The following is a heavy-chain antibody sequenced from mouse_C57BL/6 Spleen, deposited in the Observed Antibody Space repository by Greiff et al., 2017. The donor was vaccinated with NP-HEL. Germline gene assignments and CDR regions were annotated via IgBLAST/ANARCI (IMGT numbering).Heavy chain of an antibody. D-gene: IGHD2-4*01. Sequence: VKLMESGAELARPGASVKLSCKASGYTFTSYGISWVKQRTGQGLEWLGEIYPRSGNTYYNEKFKGKATLTVDTSSSTAYMELHSLTSEDSAVYFCARGGDDFYFDYWGQGTTLTVSS. J-gene: IGHJ2*01. CDR1: GYTFTSYG. CDR3: ARGGDDFYFDY. CDR2: IYPRSGNT. V-gene: IGHV1-81*01.